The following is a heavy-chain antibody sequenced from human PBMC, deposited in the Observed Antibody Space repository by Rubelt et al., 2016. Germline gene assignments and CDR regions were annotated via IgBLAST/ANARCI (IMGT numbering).Heavy chain of an antibody. D-gene: IGHD3-9*01. CDR3: AKDLRVNYDTSPTRKKAYYYYYVMDV. CDR1: GFTFSSYG. CDR2: ISYDGSSK. V-gene: IGHV3-30*18. J-gene: IGHJ6*02. Sequence: GGGVVQPGRSLRLSCAASGFTFSSYGMHWVRQAPGKGLEWVAVISYDGSSKYYADSVKGRFTISRDNSKNTMYLQLNSLRAEDTAVYYCAKDLRVNYDTSPTRKKAYYYYYVMDVWGQATMVTV.